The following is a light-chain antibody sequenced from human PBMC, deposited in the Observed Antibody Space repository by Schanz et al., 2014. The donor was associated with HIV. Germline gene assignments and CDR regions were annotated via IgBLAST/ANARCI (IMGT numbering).Light chain of an antibody. CDR2: RNN. Sequence: QSVLTQPPSASGTPGQRVTISCSGSISNIGDYTVNWYQQLPGTAPKLLIYRNNQRPSGVPDRFSGSKSGTSASLAISGLRSEDEADYYCAAWDDSLSGDWVFGGGTKLTVL. CDR1: ISNIGDYT. CDR3: AAWDDSLSGDWV. J-gene: IGLJ3*02. V-gene: IGLV1-47*01.